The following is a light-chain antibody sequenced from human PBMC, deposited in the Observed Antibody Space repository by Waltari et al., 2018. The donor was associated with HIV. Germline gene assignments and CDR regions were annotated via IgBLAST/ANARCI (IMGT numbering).Light chain of an antibody. V-gene: IGKV3-15*01. CDR2: GAS. CDR3: QQYSNWPPGPLT. CDR1: QSVGSN. J-gene: IGKJ4*01. Sequence: DIVLTQSPATLSVSPGEGATLSCRASQSVGSNLAWYQQKPGQAPRLLIDGASTRATGTPARFSGSGSGTECTLTISSPQSEDFAVYYCQQYSNWPPGPLTFGGGTKVEIK.